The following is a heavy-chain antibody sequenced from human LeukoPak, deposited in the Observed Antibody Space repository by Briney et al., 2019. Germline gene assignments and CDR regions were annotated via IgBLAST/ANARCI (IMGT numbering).Heavy chain of an antibody. D-gene: IGHD6-19*01. CDR3: ARGVGYSSGWYDY. CDR1: GGSISSSIW. J-gene: IGHJ4*02. Sequence: PSETLSLTCAVSGGSISSSIWWSWVRQPPGKGLEWIGEIYHSGSTNYNPSLKSRVTISVDKSKNQFSLKLGSVTAADTAVYYCARGVGYSSGWYDYWGQGTLVTVSS. CDR2: IYHSGST. V-gene: IGHV4-4*02.